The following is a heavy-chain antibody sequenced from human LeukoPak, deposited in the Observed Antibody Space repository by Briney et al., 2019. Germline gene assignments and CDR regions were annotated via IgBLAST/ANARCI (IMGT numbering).Heavy chain of an antibody. D-gene: IGHD6-13*01. Sequence: GGSLRLSCAASGFTFSSYAMHWVRQAPGKGLEWVAVISYDGSNKYYADSVKGRFTISRDNSKNTLYLQMNSLRAEDTAVYYCARGVGVYSSSWFQLYYFDYWGQGTLVTVSS. CDR2: ISYDGSNK. J-gene: IGHJ4*02. CDR1: GFTFSSYA. V-gene: IGHV3-30-3*01. CDR3: ARGVGVYSSSWFQLYYFDY.